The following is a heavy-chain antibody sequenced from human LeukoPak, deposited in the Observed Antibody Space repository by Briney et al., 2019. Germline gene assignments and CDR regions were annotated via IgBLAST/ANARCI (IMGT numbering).Heavy chain of an antibody. CDR3: VRANPPIQGPFDY. D-gene: IGHD1-14*01. CDR1: GYSISSNYY. Sequence: SETLSLTCTVSGYSISSNYYWGWIRQPPGKGLEWIESVYHSGVSYYNPSLRSRVTISVDTSKNEFSLKLSSVIAADTAVYYCVRANPPIQGPFDYWGQGILVTVSS. CDR2: VYHSGVS. J-gene: IGHJ4*02. V-gene: IGHV4-38-2*02.